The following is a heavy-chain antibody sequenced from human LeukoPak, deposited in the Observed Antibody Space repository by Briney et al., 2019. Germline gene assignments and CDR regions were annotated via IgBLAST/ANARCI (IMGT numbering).Heavy chain of an antibody. D-gene: IGHD3-22*01. J-gene: IGHJ4*02. V-gene: IGHV3-23*01. CDR1: GFTFSGYA. CDR2: ITGSGDYT. CDR3: AKDGLYYDGSAHVYYFDY. Sequence: PGVSLRLSCAASGFTFSGYAMTWVRQAPGKGLEWVSSITGSGDYTYYIDSVKGRFTISRDNSKNILYLQMNSLRGEDTALYYCAKDGLYYDGSAHVYYFDYWGQGTLVAVSS.